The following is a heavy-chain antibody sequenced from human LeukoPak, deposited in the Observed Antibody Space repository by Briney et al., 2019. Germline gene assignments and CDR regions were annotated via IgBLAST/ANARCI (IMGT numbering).Heavy chain of an antibody. CDR2: INPSGGTT. Sequence: ASVKVSCKASGYTFTSYCMHWVRQAPGQGLEWMGIINPSGGTTTYAQKFQGRVTMTRDTSTSTVYMELSSLRSEDTAVYYCARERLSGSYLEAVDYWGQGTLVTVSS. CDR3: ARERLSGSYLEAVDY. D-gene: IGHD1-26*01. CDR1: GYTFTSYC. V-gene: IGHV1-46*01. J-gene: IGHJ4*02.